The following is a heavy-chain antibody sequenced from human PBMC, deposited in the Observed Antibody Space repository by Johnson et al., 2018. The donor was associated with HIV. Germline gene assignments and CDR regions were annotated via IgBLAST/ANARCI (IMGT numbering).Heavy chain of an antibody. CDR1: GFTFSSYA. V-gene: IGHV3-30-3*01. Sequence: QVQLVESGGGVVQPGRSLRLSCAASGFTFSSYAMHWVRQAPGKGLEWVAVISYDGSNKYYVDSVKGRFTISRDNAKNSLYLQMNSRRAEDTAVYYCAKDAAAAALRAFDNWGQGTMVTVSS. D-gene: IGHD6-13*01. CDR2: ISYDGSNK. CDR3: AKDAAAAALRAFDN. J-gene: IGHJ3*02.